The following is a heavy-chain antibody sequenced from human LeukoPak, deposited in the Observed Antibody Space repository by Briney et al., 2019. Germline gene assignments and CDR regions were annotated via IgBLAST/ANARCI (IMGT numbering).Heavy chain of an antibody. CDR2: IIPIFGIA. D-gene: IGHD3-9*01. J-gene: IGHJ5*02. CDR3: AREDILTGYINWFDP. CDR1: GGTFSSYA. V-gene: IGHV1-69*04. Sequence: SVKVSCRASGGTFSSYAISWVRQAPGQGLEWMGRIIPIFGIANYAQKFQGRVTITADKSTSTAYMELSSLRSEDTAVYYCAREDILTGYINWFDPWGQGTLVTVSS.